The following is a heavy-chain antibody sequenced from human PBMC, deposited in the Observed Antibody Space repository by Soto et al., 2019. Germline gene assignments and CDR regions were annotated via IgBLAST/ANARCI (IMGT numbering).Heavy chain of an antibody. J-gene: IGHJ4*02. V-gene: IGHV3-30-3*01. CDR3: ARGYLDTAMVLSE. CDR2: ISYDGSNK. Sequence: GGSLRLSCAASGFTFSSYAMHWVRQAPGKGLEWVAVISYDGSNKYYADSVKGRFTISRDNSKNTLYLQMNSLRAEDTAVYYCARGYLDTAMVLSEWGQGTLVTVSS. D-gene: IGHD5-18*01. CDR1: GFTFSSYA.